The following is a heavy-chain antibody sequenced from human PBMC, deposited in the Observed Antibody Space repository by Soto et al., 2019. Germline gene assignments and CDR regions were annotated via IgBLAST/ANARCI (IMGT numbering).Heavy chain of an antibody. J-gene: IGHJ5*02. CDR2: INGGGDSA. D-gene: IGHD5-12*01. CDR1: GFTFSAYA. CDR3: AKGVYIVVTTRAAHNWFDH. V-gene: IGHV3-23*01. Sequence: EVQLLESGGGLVQPGGSLRLSCAASGFTFSAYAMSWVRQAPGKGLEWVSVINGGGDSAYYADSVKGRFTISRDNSKNTLYLQMNSLGGEDKAVYYCAKGVYIVVTTRAAHNWFDHWGQGTLVTVSS.